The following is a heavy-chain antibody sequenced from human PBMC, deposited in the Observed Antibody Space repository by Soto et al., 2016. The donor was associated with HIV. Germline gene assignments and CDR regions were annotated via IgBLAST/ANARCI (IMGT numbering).Heavy chain of an antibody. J-gene: IGHJ4*02. CDR1: G. CDR2: INPNSGGT. D-gene: IGHD1-26*01. Sequence: QVQLVQSGAEVKKPGASVKVSCKASGQGLEWMGWINPNSGGTNYAQKFQDRVTMTRDTSISTAYMELSRLRSDDTAIYYCAREGGGLDYWGQGTLVTVSS. V-gene: IGHV1-2*02. CDR3: AREGGGLDY.